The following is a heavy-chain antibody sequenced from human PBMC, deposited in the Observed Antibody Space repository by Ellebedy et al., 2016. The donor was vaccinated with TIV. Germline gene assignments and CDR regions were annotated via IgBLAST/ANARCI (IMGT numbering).Heavy chain of an antibody. V-gene: IGHV3-33*01. CDR1: GFSFSTYG. CDR3: AREQSPYYEILTGSFDY. J-gene: IGHJ4*02. Sequence: PGGSLRLSCAASGFSFSTYGMHWVRQAPGQGLAWVAVIWYDGFNKDYADSVKGRFTISRDNSKSTLYLEMKSLRVEDTAVYYCAREQSPYYEILTGSFDYWGQGALVTVSS. CDR2: IWYDGFNK. D-gene: IGHD3-9*01.